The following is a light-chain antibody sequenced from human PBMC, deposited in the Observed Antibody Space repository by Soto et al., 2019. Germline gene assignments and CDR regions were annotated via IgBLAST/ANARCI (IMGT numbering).Light chain of an antibody. Sequence: DIQMTQSPSTLSASVGDRVTITCRASQSISTRLAWYQQKPGKAPNLLIYDVSSLESGVPSRFSGGGSGTDFPLTISSLQPDDFANYYCQQYNSYPRTFGQGTKLEIK. CDR2: DVS. J-gene: IGKJ2*01. CDR1: QSISTR. CDR3: QQYNSYPRT. V-gene: IGKV1-5*01.